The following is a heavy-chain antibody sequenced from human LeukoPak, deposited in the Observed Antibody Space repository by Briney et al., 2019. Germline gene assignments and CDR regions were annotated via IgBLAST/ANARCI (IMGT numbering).Heavy chain of an antibody. D-gene: IGHD6-19*01. CDR3: ARVVAYSSGWTPFDY. V-gene: IGHV4-59*01. J-gene: IGHJ4*02. CDR1: GGSISSYY. Sequence: SETLSLTCTVPGGSISSYYWSWIRQPPGKGLEWIGHIYYSGSTNYNPSLKSRVTISVVTSKNQFSLKLSSVTAEDTAVYYCARVVAYSSGWTPFDYWGQGTLVTVSS. CDR2: IYYSGST.